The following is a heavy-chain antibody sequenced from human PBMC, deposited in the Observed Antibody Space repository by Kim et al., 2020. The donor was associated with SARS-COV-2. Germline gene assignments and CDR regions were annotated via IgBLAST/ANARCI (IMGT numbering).Heavy chain of an antibody. Sequence: GGSLRLSCAASGFTFSSYAMSWVRQAPGKGLEWVSAISGSGGSTYYADSVKGRFTISRDNSKNTLYLQMNSLRAEDTAVYYCAKAEYQALEYGSGSYWQYWGQGTLVTVSS. CDR1: GFTFSSYA. CDR2: ISGSGGST. V-gene: IGHV3-23*01. D-gene: IGHD3-10*01. J-gene: IGHJ4*02. CDR3: AKAEYQALEYGSGSYWQY.